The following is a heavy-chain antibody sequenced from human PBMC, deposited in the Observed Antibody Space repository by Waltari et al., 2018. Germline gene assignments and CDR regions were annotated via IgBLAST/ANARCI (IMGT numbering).Heavy chain of an antibody. CDR1: GFTFSSDW. CDR2: IKPDGGEK. CDR3: ARFGVEAGLDG. D-gene: IGHD3-3*01. V-gene: IGHV3-7*01. Sequence: VQLVVSGGGLVRPGGSLRLSCAPSGFTFSSDWMSWVRQAPGKGLEFVANIKPDGGEKFYADSVKGRFTISRDNARNSLYLQMTSLRVEDTAVYYCARFGVEAGLDGWGQGTLVTVSS. J-gene: IGHJ4*02.